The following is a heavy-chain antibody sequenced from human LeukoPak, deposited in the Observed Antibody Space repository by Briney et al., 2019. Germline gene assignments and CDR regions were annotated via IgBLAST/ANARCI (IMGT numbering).Heavy chain of an antibody. D-gene: IGHD6-13*01. CDR3: ASSREYSSSWYHYFDH. CDR1: GGSFGGYY. Sequence: PSETLSPTCAVYGGSFGGYYWSWIRQPPGKGLEWIGEINHSGTTNYNPSLKSRVTISVDMSNNQFSLKLSSVTAADTAVYYCASSREYSSSWYHYFDHWGQGTLVTVSS. V-gene: IGHV4-34*01. CDR2: INHSGTT. J-gene: IGHJ4*02.